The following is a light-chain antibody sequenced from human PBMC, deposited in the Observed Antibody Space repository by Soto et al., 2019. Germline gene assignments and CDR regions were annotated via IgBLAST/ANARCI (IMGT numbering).Light chain of an antibody. Sequence: EIVLTQSPATLSLSPGERATLTCRASQSVSSYLAWYQQKPGQAPRLLIYDASNRATGIPARFSGSGSGPDFTLTISSLEPEDVAVYYCQQRSNWWTFGQGTKVEIK. CDR2: DAS. J-gene: IGKJ1*01. CDR3: QQRSNWWT. V-gene: IGKV3-11*01. CDR1: QSVSSY.